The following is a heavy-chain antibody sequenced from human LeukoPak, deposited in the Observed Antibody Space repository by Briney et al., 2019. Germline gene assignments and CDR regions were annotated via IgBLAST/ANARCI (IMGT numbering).Heavy chain of an antibody. CDR3: AKAFLAGTPGYFDY. V-gene: IGHV3-33*06. D-gene: IGHD6-19*01. J-gene: IGHJ4*02. CDR1: GFTFSSYG. Sequence: GGSLRLSCAASGFTFSSYGMHWVRQAPGKGLEWVAVIWYDGSDKYYADSVKGRFTISRDNSKNTLYLQMNSLRAEDTAVYYCAKAFLAGTPGYFDYWGQGTLVTVSS. CDR2: IWYDGSDK.